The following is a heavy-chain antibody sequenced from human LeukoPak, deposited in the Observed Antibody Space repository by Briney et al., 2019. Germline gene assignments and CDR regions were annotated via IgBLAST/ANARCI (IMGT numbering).Heavy chain of an antibody. V-gene: IGHV3-30*18. Sequence: GGSLRLSCAASGFTFSSYGMHWVRQAPGKGLEWVAVISYDGSNKYYADSVKGRFTISRDNSKNTLYLQMNSLRAEDTAVYYCAKDHVPYDSSGYNDYWGQGTLVTVSS. D-gene: IGHD3-22*01. CDR3: AKDHVPYDSSGYNDY. CDR1: GFTFSSYG. J-gene: IGHJ4*02. CDR2: ISYDGSNK.